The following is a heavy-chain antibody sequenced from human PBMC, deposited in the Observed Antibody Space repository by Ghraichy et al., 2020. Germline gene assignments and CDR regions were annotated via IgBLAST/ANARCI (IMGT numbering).Heavy chain of an antibody. Sequence: SETLSLTCTVSGGSISNYYWSCIRQPPEKGLEWIAFIYYSGSTNYSPSLKSRVTISTDTSKNQFSLKLSSVTAADTAMYYCARGGGGYAFDFWGQGTMVTVSS. CDR3: ARGGGGYAFDF. V-gene: IGHV4-59*01. D-gene: IGHD3-16*01. CDR1: GGSISNYY. CDR2: IYYSGST. J-gene: IGHJ3*01.